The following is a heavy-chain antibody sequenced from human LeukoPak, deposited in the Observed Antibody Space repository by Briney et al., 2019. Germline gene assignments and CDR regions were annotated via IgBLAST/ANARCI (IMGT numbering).Heavy chain of an antibody. CDR1: GASISSGGYY. CDR2: IYYSGST. Sequence: SQTLSLTCTVSGASISSGGYYWSWIRQTPGKGLEWIGYIYYSGSTYYNPSLKSRVTISLDTSKNQFPLNLSSVTVADTAVYHCARANYFDSSGYPYFDYWGQGTLVTVSS. D-gene: IGHD3-22*01. J-gene: IGHJ4*02. V-gene: IGHV4-31*03. CDR3: ARANYFDSSGYPYFDY.